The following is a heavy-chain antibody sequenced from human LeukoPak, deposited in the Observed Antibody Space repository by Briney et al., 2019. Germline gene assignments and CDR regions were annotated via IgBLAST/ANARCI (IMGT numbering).Heavy chain of an antibody. D-gene: IGHD2/OR15-2a*01. CDR3: ARDNSAPPVLMFDP. V-gene: IGHV1-2*02. CDR2: INPNSGGT. J-gene: IGHJ5*02. CDR1: GYTFTGYY. Sequence: VASVKVSCKASGYTFTGYYMHWVRQAPGQGLAWMGWINPNSGGTNYAQKFQGRVTMTRDTSISTAYMELSRLRSDDTAVYYCARDNSAPPVLMFDPWGQGTLVTVSS.